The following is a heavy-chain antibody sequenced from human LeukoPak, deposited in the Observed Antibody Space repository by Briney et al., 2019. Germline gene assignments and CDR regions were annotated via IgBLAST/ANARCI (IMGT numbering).Heavy chain of an antibody. Sequence: GGSLRLSCVASGFTFDDYAMHWVRQVPGKGLEWVASITWNSGSIGYADSAKGRFTISRDNAKNSLYLQMNSLRVEDTAFYYCAKDIWFRRRGATGLDYWGQGTLVTVSS. J-gene: IGHJ4*02. CDR2: ITWNSGSI. CDR1: GFTFDDYA. CDR3: AKDIWFRRRGATGLDY. D-gene: IGHD1-26*01. V-gene: IGHV3-9*01.